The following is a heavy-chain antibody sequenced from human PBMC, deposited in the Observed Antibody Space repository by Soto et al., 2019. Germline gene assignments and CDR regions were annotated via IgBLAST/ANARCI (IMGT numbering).Heavy chain of an antibody. CDR3: ARRAMFRGVIIPYYFDY. D-gene: IGHD3-10*01. Sequence: PSETLSLTCTVSGGSISSSSYYWGWIRQPPGKGLEWIGSIYYSGSTYYNPSLKSRVTISVDTSKNQFSLKLSSVTAADTAVYYCARRAMFRGVIIPYYFDYWGQGTLVTVSS. CDR1: GGSISSSSYY. CDR2: IYYSGST. V-gene: IGHV4-39*01. J-gene: IGHJ4*02.